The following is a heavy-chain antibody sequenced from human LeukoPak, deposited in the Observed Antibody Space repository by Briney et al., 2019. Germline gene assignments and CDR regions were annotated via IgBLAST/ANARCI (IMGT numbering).Heavy chain of an antibody. CDR2: INPGNSDI. D-gene: IGHD3-22*01. CDR3: STRAFSDTSPVA. Sequence: GESLKISCKHSGYNLASQWIGWVRQMPGKGLEWMGIINPGNSDIVYTPSFQGQVSFSADKSTSTVFLQWGSLKASDSAMYYCSTRAFSDTSPVAWGQGTLVTVSS. CDR1: GYNLASQW. V-gene: IGHV5-51*01. J-gene: IGHJ5*02.